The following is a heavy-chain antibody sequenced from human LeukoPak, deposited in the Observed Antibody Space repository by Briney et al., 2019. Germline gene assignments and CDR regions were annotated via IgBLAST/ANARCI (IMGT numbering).Heavy chain of an antibody. J-gene: IGHJ4*02. V-gene: IGHV1-2*02. CDR1: GYTFTAFF. CDR3: ARDPAYCSGGSCYPNGIFDY. Sequence: RASVKVSCKASGYTFTAFFIHWVRQAPGQGLEWMGWINPKNGGANIAEKFQGRVTMTWDTSLNTAFMELTGLTSDDTAVYYCARDPAYCSGGSCYPNGIFDYWGQGTLVTVSS. D-gene: IGHD2-15*01. CDR2: INPKNGGA.